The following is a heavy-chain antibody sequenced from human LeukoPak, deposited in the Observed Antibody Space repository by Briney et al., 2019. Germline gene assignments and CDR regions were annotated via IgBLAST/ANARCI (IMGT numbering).Heavy chain of an antibody. CDR1: GYTFTSYG. Sequence: ASVKVSCKASGYTFTSYGISWVRQAPGQGLEWMGWISPYNGNTKYPQKFQGRVTMPTDTSTSTTYMELRSLRLDDTAVYYCAREASSSWPNWFDPWGQGTLVTVSS. CDR3: AREASSSWPNWFDP. CDR2: ISPYNGNT. V-gene: IGHV1-18*01. J-gene: IGHJ5*02. D-gene: IGHD6-13*01.